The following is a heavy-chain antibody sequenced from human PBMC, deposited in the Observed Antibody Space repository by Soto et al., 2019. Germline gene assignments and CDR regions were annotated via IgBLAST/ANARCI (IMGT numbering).Heavy chain of an antibody. CDR2: ISWNSGSI. CDR3: ATDTAAEAYYGMDV. CDR1: GFTFDDYA. V-gene: IGHV3-9*01. Sequence: SLKISCAASGFTFDDYAMHWVRQAPGKGLEWVSGISWNSGSIGYADSVKGRFTISRDNAKNSLYLQMNSLRAEDTALYYCATDTAAEAYYGMDVWGQGTTVTVSS. D-gene: IGHD6-13*01. J-gene: IGHJ6*02.